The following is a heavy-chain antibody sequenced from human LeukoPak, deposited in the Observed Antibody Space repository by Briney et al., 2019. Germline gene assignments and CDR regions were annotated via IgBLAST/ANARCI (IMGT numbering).Heavy chain of an antibody. CDR2: IYTSGST. D-gene: IGHD5-24*01. CDR1: GGSISSGSYY. Sequence: PSETLSLTCTVSGGSISSGSYYWSWIRQPAGKGLEWIGRIYTSGSTNYNPSLKSRVTISVDTSKNQFSLKLSSVTAADTAVYYCARGVLDGYSSWGQGTLVTVSS. V-gene: IGHV4-61*02. J-gene: IGHJ5*02. CDR3: ARGVLDGYSS.